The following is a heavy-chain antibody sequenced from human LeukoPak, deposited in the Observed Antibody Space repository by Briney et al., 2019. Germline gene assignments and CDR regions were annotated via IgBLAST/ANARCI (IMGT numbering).Heavy chain of an antibody. Sequence: GGSLRLSCAASGFTFSSYAMSWVRQAPGKGLEWVSDISGSGISTYYADSVKGRFTISRDNSKNMLYLQMNSLRAEDTAVYYCAKDQWSFSYFDYWGQGTLVTVSS. CDR1: GFTFSSYA. D-gene: IGHD1-26*01. J-gene: IGHJ4*02. V-gene: IGHV3-23*01. CDR3: AKDQWSFSYFDY. CDR2: ISGSGIST.